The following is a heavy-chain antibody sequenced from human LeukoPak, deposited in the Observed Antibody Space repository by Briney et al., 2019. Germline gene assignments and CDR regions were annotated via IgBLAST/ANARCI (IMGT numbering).Heavy chain of an antibody. CDR3: AREVGYSYGYHY. Sequence: SETLSLTCTVSSGSISTSNYYWSWIRQPPGKGLEWIGEINHSGSTNYNPSLKSRVTISVDTSKNQFSLKLSSVTAADTAVYYCAREVGYSYGYHYWGQGTLVTVSS. D-gene: IGHD5-18*01. CDR1: SGSISTSNYY. J-gene: IGHJ4*02. CDR2: INHSGST. V-gene: IGHV4-39*07.